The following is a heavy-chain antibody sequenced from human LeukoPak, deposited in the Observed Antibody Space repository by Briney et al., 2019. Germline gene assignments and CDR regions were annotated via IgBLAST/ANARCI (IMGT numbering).Heavy chain of an antibody. J-gene: IGHJ4*02. V-gene: IGHV3-23*01. CDR3: AKRVPYSSSSVYFDS. CDR2: ISDSGSDT. D-gene: IGHD6-6*01. CDR1: GFTFSSYG. Sequence: GGSLRLSCAASGFTFSSYGLSWVRQAPGKGLKWVSAISDSGSDTYYADSVKGRFTISKDNSKNTLYLQMNSLRAEDTAVYYCAKRVPYSSSSVYFDSWGQGTLVTVSS.